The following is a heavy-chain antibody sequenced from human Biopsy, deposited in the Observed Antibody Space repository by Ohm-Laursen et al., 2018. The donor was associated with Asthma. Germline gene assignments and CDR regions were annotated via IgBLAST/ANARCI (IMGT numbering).Heavy chain of an antibody. D-gene: IGHD6-13*01. V-gene: IGHV1-2*06. CDR1: GYTFIGCH. J-gene: IGHJ5*02. CDR3: ARGQKSAGDRWFDP. CDR2: INPNSGGT. Sequence: ASVKVSCKASGYTFIGCHIHWMRQAPGQGLEWMGRINPNSGGTNYAQKFQGRATMTRDTSISTVYMEVSRLRSDDTAVYYCARGQKSAGDRWFDPWGQGTLVTVSS.